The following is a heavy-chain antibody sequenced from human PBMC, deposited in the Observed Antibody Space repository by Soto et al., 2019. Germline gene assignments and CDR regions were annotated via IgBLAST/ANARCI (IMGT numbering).Heavy chain of an antibody. J-gene: IGHJ4*02. CDR2: LYYSGST. CDR3: ARGQAYFDY. V-gene: IGHV4-59*01. CDR1: GGSISGYY. Sequence: ASETLALTCTVSGGSISGYYWSWIRQPPGKGLEWLGYLYYSGSTNYNPSLKNRVSISVDTSRNHFSLKLSSVTAADTAVYYCARGQAYFDYWGQGTLVTVSS.